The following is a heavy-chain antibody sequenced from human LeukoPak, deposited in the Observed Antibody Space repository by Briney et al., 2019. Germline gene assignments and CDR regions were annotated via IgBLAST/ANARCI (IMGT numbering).Heavy chain of an antibody. Sequence: SVKVSCKASGGTFSSYAISWVRQAPGQGLEWMGGIIPIFGTANYAQKFQGRVTISTDESTSTAYRELSSLRSEDTAVYYCARSGGSVTYYYYMDFWSKETTVTVSS. D-gene: IGHD2-15*01. CDR2: IIPIFGTA. CDR3: ARSGGSVTYYYYMDF. V-gene: IGHV1-69*05. J-gene: IGHJ6*03. CDR1: GGTFSSYA.